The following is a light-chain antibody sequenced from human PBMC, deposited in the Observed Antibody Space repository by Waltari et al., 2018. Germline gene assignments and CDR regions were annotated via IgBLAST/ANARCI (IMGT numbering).Light chain of an antibody. Sequence: QSVLTQPPSASGTPGQRVTISCSGSSSNIGSNYVYWYQQLPGTAPKLLIYRKNQRPSGVPDRFSGSKSGTSASLAISGLRSEDEADYYCAAWDDSLSGSLFGGGTKLTVL. CDR3: AAWDDSLSGSL. CDR1: SSNIGSNY. J-gene: IGLJ2*01. V-gene: IGLV1-47*01. CDR2: RKN.